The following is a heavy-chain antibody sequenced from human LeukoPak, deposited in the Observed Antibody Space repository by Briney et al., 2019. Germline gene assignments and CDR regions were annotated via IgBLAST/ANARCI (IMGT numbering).Heavy chain of an antibody. CDR3: ARGGIAAACDY. J-gene: IGHJ4*02. V-gene: IGHV4-34*01. CDR2: INHSGST. CDR1: GGSFSGYY. Sequence: SETLSLTCAVYGGSFSGYYWSWIRQPPGKGLEWIGEINHSGSTNYNPSLKSRVTISVDTSKNQFSLRLSSVTAADTAVYYCARGGIAAACDYWGQGTLVTVSS. D-gene: IGHD6-13*01.